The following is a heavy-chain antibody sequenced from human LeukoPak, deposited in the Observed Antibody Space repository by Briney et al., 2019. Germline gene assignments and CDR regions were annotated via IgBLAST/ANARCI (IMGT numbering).Heavy chain of an antibody. Sequence: GRSLRLSCAASGFTFSSYGMHWVRQAPGKGLEWVAVISYDGSNKYYADSVKGRFTISRDNSKNTLYLQMNSLRAEDTAVYYCANTAMVHWGQGTLVTVSS. CDR3: ANTAMVH. CDR1: GFTFSSYG. J-gene: IGHJ4*02. D-gene: IGHD5-18*01. CDR2: ISYDGSNK. V-gene: IGHV3-30*18.